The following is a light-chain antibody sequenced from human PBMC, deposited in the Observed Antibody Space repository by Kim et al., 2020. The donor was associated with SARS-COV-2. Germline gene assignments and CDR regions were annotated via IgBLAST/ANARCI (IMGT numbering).Light chain of an antibody. J-gene: IGKJ2*01. Sequence: AIQLTQSPSSLSASVGDRVTITCRASQDIGSALTWYQQKPGKAPKLLIYDASILASGIPSRFSGSGSGTDFALSISSLQPEDFATYYCQQFITYPHTFGQGTKVEI. V-gene: IGKV1-13*02. CDR1: QDIGSA. CDR2: DAS. CDR3: QQFITYPHT.